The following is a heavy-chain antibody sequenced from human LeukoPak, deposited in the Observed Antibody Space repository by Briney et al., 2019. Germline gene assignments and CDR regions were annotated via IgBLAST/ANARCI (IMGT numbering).Heavy chain of an antibody. CDR1: GGSISSGSYY. Sequence: PSQTLSLTCTVSGGSISSGSYYWSWIRQPAGKGLEWIGRIYTSGSTNYNPSLKSRVTMSVDTSKNQFSLKLSSVTAADTAVYYCARDWNPYQLQTGNWFDPWGQGTLVTVSS. J-gene: IGHJ5*02. D-gene: IGHD2-2*01. CDR2: IYTSGST. CDR3: ARDWNPYQLQTGNWFDP. V-gene: IGHV4-61*02.